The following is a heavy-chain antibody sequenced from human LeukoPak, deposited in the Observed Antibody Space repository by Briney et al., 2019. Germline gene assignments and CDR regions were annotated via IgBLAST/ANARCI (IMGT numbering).Heavy chain of an antibody. CDR2: INQDGSEK. Sequence: GGSLRLSCAASGFTFSGYWMSWVRQAPGRGLEWVANINQDGSEKYYVDSVKGRFTISRDNAKNSLYLQMDSLRAEDTAVYYCARDLYCSTTSCYVRNYFDYWGQGTLVTVSS. V-gene: IGHV3-7*01. D-gene: IGHD2-2*01. CDR1: GFTFSGYW. J-gene: IGHJ4*02. CDR3: ARDLYCSTTSCYVRNYFDY.